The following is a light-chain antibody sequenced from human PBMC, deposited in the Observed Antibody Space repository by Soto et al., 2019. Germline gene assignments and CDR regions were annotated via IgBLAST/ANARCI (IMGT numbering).Light chain of an antibody. J-gene: IGLJ1*01. CDR2: DVS. CDR1: SSDVGGYNY. Sequence: QSALTQPRSVSESPGQSVTISCTGTSSDVGGYNYVSWYQQHPGKAPKLMIYDVSKRPSGVPDRFSGSKSGNTASLTISGLQAEDEADYHCCSYAGSYTYGFGTGTKLTVL. CDR3: CSYAGSYTYG. V-gene: IGLV2-11*01.